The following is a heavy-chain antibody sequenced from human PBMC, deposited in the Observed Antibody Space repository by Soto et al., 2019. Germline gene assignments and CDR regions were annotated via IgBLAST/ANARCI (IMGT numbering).Heavy chain of an antibody. V-gene: IGHV3-23*01. J-gene: IGHJ5*02. CDR1: GFTFSSYA. D-gene: IGHD3-9*01. CDR2: ISGSGGST. Sequence: GGSLRLSCAASGFTFSSYAMSWVRQAPGKGLEWVSAISGSGGSTYYADSVKGRFTISRDNAKNSLYLQMNSLRAEDTAVYYCARVIPETHYYDILTGYFWFDPWGQGTLVTVSS. CDR3: ARVIPETHYYDILTGYFWFDP.